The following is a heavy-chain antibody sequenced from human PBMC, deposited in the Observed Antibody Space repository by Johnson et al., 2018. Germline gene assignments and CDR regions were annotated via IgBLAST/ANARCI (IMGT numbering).Heavy chain of an antibody. V-gene: IGHV1-46*01. CDR2: INQEGGRS. CDR1: GYTFTNYY. Sequence: QVQLVQSGAEVKKPGASVKVSCTASGYTFTNYYLHWVRQAPGKGLEWMGIINQEGGRSTCAQKFEGRLNMTRDKSTSTVYMELTSLKSEDTGVYYCGRDEPRGDSDSEDFDFWGQGTLVTVSS. D-gene: IGHD4-11*01. CDR3: GRDEPRGDSDSEDFDF. J-gene: IGHJ4*02.